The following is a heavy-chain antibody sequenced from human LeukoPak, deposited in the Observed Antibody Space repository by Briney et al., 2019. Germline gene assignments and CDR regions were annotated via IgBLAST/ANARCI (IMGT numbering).Heavy chain of an antibody. Sequence: GGSLRLSCVASGFTFSSYGMHWVRQAPGKGLEYVSAISSKGGSTYYANSVKGRFTISRDNSKNTLYLQMGSLRAEDMAVYYCASDRPEGIAAAGKRTAWGQGTLVTVSS. CDR2: ISSKGGST. CDR1: GFTFSSYG. J-gene: IGHJ5*02. D-gene: IGHD6-13*01. V-gene: IGHV3-64*01. CDR3: ASDRPEGIAAAGKRTA.